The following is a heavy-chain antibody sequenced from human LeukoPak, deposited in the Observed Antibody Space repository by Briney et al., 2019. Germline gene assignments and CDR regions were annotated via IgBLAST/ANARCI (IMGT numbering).Heavy chain of an antibody. CDR3: ARDRPYSGALGY. Sequence: SETLSLTCTVSGGSISSSSYYWGWIRQPPGKGLEWIGSIYYSGSTYYNPSLKSRVTISVDTSKNQFSLKLTSVTAADTAVYYCARDRPYSGALGYWGQGTLVTVSS. J-gene: IGHJ4*02. CDR1: GGSISSSSYY. D-gene: IGHD5-18*01. CDR2: IYYSGST. V-gene: IGHV4-39*07.